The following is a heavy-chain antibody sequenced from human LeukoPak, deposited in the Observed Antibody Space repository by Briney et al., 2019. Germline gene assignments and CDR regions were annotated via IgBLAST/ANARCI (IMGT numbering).Heavy chain of an antibody. Sequence: SETLSLTCAVYGESFRGYYWTWIRQTPGKGLEWIGEIYHIGRTTYNPSLKSRVTISVDTSKNQVSLRLTSVTASDTAVYYCARPGRCSATPCTGPFDYWGQGTLVTVSS. J-gene: IGHJ4*02. CDR2: IYHIGRT. V-gene: IGHV4-34*01. CDR3: ARPGRCSATPCTGPFDY. CDR1: GESFRGYY. D-gene: IGHD6-19*01.